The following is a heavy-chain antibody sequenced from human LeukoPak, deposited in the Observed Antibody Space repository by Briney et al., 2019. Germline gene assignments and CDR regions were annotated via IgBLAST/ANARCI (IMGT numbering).Heavy chain of an antibody. J-gene: IGHJ4*02. CDR3: AREDYGDYLSYFDY. Sequence: ISRSSIYIYYAHSVKGRFTIYREKAKNSLYLQMNSLRAEDTAVYYCAREDYGDYLSYFDYWGQGTLVTVSS. CDR2: ISRSSIYI. V-gene: IGHV3-21*01. D-gene: IGHD4-17*01.